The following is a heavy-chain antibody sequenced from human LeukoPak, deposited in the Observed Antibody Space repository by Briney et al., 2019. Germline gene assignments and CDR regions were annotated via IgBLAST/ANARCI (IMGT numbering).Heavy chain of an antibody. CDR3: ARGPRGYSSGQRDYYYGMDV. J-gene: IGHJ6*02. CDR2: ISYDGSNK. D-gene: IGHD6-19*01. V-gene: IGHV3-30*03. Sequence: PGGSLRLSCAASGFTLSSYGMHWVRQAPGKGLEWVAVISYDGSNKYYADSVKGRFTISRDNSKNTLYLQMNSLSAEDTAVYYCARGPRGYSSGQRDYYYGMDVWGQGTTVTVSS. CDR1: GFTLSSYG.